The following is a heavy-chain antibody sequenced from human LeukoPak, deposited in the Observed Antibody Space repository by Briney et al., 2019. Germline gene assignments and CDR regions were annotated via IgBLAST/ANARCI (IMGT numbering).Heavy chain of an antibody. CDR1: GFTFSTYN. J-gene: IGHJ5*02. V-gene: IGHV3-21*01. CDR3: AKDGAGTTAGFDP. Sequence: GGSLRLSCAASGFTFSTYNMNWVRQSPGKGLEWVSSITSGGTYTYYADSVKGRFTISRDNTKNTLDLQMNSLRAEDTAVYYCAKDGAGTTAGFDPWGQGTLVTVSS. CDR2: ITSGGTYT. D-gene: IGHD1-7*01.